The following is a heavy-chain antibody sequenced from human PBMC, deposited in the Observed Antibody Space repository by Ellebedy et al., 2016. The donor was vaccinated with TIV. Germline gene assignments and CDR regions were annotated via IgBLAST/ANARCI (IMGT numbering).Heavy chain of an antibody. D-gene: IGHD3-16*01. CDR2: IKQGGSEI. CDR1: GFTFSNYC. J-gene: IGHJ4*02. V-gene: IGHV3-7*01. Sequence: GESLKISCAASGFTFSNYCMSWVRQAPGKGLEWVANIKQGGSEIHYADSVKGRFTISRDNAKSSLYLQMNSLRAEDTAVYYCAREANSYATSGYYFDYWGQGTLVTVSS. CDR3: AREANSYATSGYYFDY.